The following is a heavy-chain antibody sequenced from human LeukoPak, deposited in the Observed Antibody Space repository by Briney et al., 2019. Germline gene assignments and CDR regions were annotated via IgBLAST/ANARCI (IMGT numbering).Heavy chain of an antibody. CDR3: ASRSVAGTKTPFDY. D-gene: IGHD6-19*01. J-gene: IGHJ4*02. V-gene: IGHV3-53*01. CDR1: GFTVSGNY. Sequence: GGSLRLSCAASGFTVSGNYMSWVRQAPGKGLEWVSVIYSGGSTCYADSVKGRFTISRDNSKNTLYLQMNSLRAEDTAVYYCASRSVAGTKTPFDYWGQGTLVTVSS. CDR2: IYSGGST.